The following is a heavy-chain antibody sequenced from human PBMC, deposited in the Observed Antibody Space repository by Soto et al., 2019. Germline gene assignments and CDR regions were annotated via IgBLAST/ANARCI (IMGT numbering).Heavy chain of an antibody. J-gene: IGHJ4*02. V-gene: IGHV3-66*01. CDR1: GFAVSSDY. D-gene: IGHD2-21*02. CDR3: ARGVIGGTGDRFDY. CDR2: IYSRGRT. Sequence: EVQLVESGGGLVQPGGSRSLSCAVSGFAVSSDYLSWVRQAPGKGLEWVSVIYSRGRTYYADSVKGRFTISRDNSKNTLYLQMDSLRAEDTAVYYCARGVIGGTGDRFDYWGQGTLVTVSS.